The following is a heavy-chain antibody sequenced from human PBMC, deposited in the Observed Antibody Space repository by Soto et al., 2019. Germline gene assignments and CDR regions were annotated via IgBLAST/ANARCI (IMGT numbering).Heavy chain of an antibody. CDR1: GFIFNDYA. V-gene: IGHV3-9*01. Sequence: ETQLVESGGGLVQPGRSLRLACRNSGFIFNDYAMHWVRQAPGKGLEWVAGIDGAGGSLDYSGSVKGRFTISRDNAENSLFLQMESLRADDTAVYYCAMSTGSFHADFDFWGQGTQVTVSS. J-gene: IGHJ4*02. D-gene: IGHD1-26*01. CDR3: AMSTGSFHADFDF. CDR2: IDGAGGSL.